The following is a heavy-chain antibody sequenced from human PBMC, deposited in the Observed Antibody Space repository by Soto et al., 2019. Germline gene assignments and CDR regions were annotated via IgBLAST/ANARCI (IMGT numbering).Heavy chain of an antibody. CDR2: MNPNSGYT. V-gene: IGHV1-8*01. CDR1: GYTFTSYD. J-gene: IGHJ6*02. D-gene: IGHD6-19*01. Sequence: QVQLVQSGAEVKKPGASVKVSCKASGYTFTSYDISWVRQATGQGLEWMGWMNPNSGYTGYAQKFQGRVTMTRNTSISTAYMELSSLRSEDTAVYYCAKIPILGRSSDWWDFYYGMDVWGQGTTVTVSS. CDR3: AKIPILGRSSDWWDFYYGMDV.